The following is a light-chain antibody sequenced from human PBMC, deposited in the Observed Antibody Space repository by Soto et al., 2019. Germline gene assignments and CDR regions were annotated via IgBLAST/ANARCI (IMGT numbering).Light chain of an antibody. Sequence: EIVLTQSPGTLSLSPGERATLSCRASQSVSSSYLAWYQQKPGQAPRLLIYGASSRATGIPDRFSGCGSGTDFTLTISRLEPEDFAVYYCQQYGSSPFTFGPGTKVEIK. CDR2: GAS. V-gene: IGKV3-20*01. CDR3: QQYGSSPFT. CDR1: QSVSSSY. J-gene: IGKJ3*01.